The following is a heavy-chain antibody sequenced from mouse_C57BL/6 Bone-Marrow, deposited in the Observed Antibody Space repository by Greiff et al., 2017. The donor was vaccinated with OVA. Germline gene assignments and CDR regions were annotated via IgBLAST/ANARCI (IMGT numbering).Heavy chain of an antibody. Sequence: QVQLQQPGAELVKPGASVKLSCKASGYTFTSYWMHWVKQRPGQGLEWIGMIHPNSGSTNYNEKFKSKATLTVDKSSSTAYMQLSSLTSEDSAVYYCARSPDYYCSRRDYWGQGTTLTVSS. CDR2: IHPNSGST. D-gene: IGHD1-1*01. J-gene: IGHJ2*01. V-gene: IGHV1-64*01. CDR1: GYTFTSYW. CDR3: ARSPDYYCSRRDY.